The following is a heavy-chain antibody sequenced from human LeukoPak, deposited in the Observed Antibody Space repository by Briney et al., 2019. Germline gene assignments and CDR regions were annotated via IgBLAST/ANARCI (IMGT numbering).Heavy chain of an antibody. D-gene: IGHD2-15*01. J-gene: IGHJ4*02. CDR1: GFTFSSYG. V-gene: IGHV3-30*18. CDR2: ISYDGSDK. Sequence: PGGSLRLSCSASGFTFSSYGMHWVRQAPGKGLEWVSVISYDGSDKYYADSVKGRFTISRDNSKNTLYLQMNSLRAEDTAVYYCAKGRSGGDCFDYWGQGTLVTVSS. CDR3: AKGRSGGDCFDY.